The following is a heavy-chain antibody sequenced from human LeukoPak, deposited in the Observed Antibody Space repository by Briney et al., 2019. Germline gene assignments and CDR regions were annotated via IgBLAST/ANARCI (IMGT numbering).Heavy chain of an antibody. Sequence: PGGSLRLSCAASGFTFSSYAMSWVRQAPGKGLEWVSGISGSGGNAYYADSVKGRFIISRDISKNTLYVQMNSLRAEDTAVYYCAKAGSYYSSSYCYMDVWGKGTTVTVSS. CDR1: GFTFSSYA. CDR2: ISGSGGNA. J-gene: IGHJ6*03. D-gene: IGHD1-26*01. V-gene: IGHV3-23*01. CDR3: AKAGSYYSSSYCYMDV.